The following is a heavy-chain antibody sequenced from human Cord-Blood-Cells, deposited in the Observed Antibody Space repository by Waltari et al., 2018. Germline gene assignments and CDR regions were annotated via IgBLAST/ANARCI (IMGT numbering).Heavy chain of an antibody. CDR1: GYTLTELS. D-gene: IGHD6-6*01. CDR3: ATDREYSSSFDY. Sequence: QVQLVQSGAEVKKPGASVKVSCKVSGYTLTELSMHWVRQAPGKGLEWVGVFDPEDGETIYAQKFQGRVTRTEDTSIDTAYRELSSLRSEDTAVYYCATDREYSSSFDYWGQGTLVTVSS. CDR2: FDPEDGET. J-gene: IGHJ4*02. V-gene: IGHV1-24*01.